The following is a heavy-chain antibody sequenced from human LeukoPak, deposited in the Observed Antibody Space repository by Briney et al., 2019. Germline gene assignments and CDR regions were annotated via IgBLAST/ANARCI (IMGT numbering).Heavy chain of an antibody. CDR3: ATPGLSGGWYWFDP. V-gene: IGHV4-38-2*02. CDR1: GYSISSGYY. J-gene: IGHJ5*02. D-gene: IGHD6-19*01. Sequence: PSETLSLTCTVSGYSISSGYYWGWIRQPPGKGLEWIGSIYHSGSTYYNPSLKCRVTISVDTSKNQFSLKLSSVTAADTAVYYCATPGLSGGWYWFDPWGQGTLVTVSS. CDR2: IYHSGST.